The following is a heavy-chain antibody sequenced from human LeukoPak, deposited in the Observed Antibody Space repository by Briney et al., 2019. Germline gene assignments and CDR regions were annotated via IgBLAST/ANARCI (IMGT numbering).Heavy chain of an antibody. D-gene: IGHD4-23*01. CDR2: IRSDGSAS. Sequence: GGSLRLSCAASGFTFSSYWMHWVRQAPGKGLVWVSGIRSDGSASNYADSVKGRFTISRDNAKNMLYLQMNSLRAEDTAVYYCARDVLRDRSRNSAYDYWGQGTLVTVSS. CDR1: GFTFSSYW. J-gene: IGHJ4*02. V-gene: IGHV3-74*01. CDR3: ARDVLRDRSRNSAYDY.